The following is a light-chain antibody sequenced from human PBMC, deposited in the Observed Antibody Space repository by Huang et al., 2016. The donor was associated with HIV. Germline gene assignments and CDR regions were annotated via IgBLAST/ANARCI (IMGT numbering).Light chain of an antibody. CDR2: DAS. Sequence: EIVLTQSPTTLSLSPGERATLPCRASQSVNRYLAWYQQKPGQAPRLLIYDASNRATGIPARFRGSWSGTDFTLTISSLEPEDFAVYYCQQRSNWPPNTFGQGTRLEIK. J-gene: IGKJ5*01. V-gene: IGKV3-11*01. CDR3: QQRSNWPPNT. CDR1: QSVNRY.